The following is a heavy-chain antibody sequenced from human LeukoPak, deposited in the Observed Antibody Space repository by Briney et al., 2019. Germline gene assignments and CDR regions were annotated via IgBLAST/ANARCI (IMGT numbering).Heavy chain of an antibody. CDR1: GYTFTGYN. CDR3: ASYGDYLDYFDY. CDR2: INPNSGGT. V-gene: IGHV1-2*02. J-gene: IGHJ4*02. Sequence: ASVKVSRKASGYTFTGYNLHWVRQAPGQGLEWMGWINPNSGGTNYAQKFQGRVTMTRDTSISTAYMELSRLRSDDTAVYYCASYGDYLDYFDYWGQGTLVTVSS. D-gene: IGHD4-17*01.